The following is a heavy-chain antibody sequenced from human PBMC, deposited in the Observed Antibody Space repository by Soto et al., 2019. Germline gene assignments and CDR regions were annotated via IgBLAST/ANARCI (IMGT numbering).Heavy chain of an antibody. Sequence: GASVKVSCKASGYTLTSYAMHWVRQAPGQRLEWMRWINAGNGNTKYSQKFQGRVTITRDTSASTAYMELSSLRSEDTAVYYCARGITLPTPLDYWGQGTLVTVSS. CDR3: ARGITLPTPLDY. D-gene: IGHD1-20*01. CDR1: GYTLTSYA. V-gene: IGHV1-3*01. CDR2: INAGNGNT. J-gene: IGHJ4*02.